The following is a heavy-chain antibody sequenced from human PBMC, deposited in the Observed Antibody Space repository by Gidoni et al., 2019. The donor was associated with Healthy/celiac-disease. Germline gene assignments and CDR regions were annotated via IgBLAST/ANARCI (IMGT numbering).Heavy chain of an antibody. CDR3: ARGTSPMALSYGMDV. Sequence: QVQLQQWGAGLLKPSETLSRTCAVYGGSFSGYYWSWSRQPPGKGLEWIGEINHSGSTNYNPSLKCRVTISVDTSKHQFSLKLSSVTAADTAVYYCARGTSPMALSYGMDVWGQGTTVTVSS. CDR2: INHSGST. D-gene: IGHD3-10*01. CDR1: GGSFSGYY. J-gene: IGHJ6*02. V-gene: IGHV4-34*01.